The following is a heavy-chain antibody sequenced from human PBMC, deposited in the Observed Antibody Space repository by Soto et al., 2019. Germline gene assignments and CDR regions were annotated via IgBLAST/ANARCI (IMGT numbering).Heavy chain of an antibody. V-gene: IGHV4-39*01. CDR1: GGSISSDSYY. CDR2: IYYSGST. Sequence: SETLSLTCTVSGGSISSDSYYWGWIRQPPGKGLEWIGTIYYSGSTYYNPSLKSRVTISVDTSKNQFSLKLSSVTAADTAVYYCASHVGNSRYYFDYWGQGTRVTVSS. D-gene: IGHD5-18*01. CDR3: ASHVGNSRYYFDY. J-gene: IGHJ4*02.